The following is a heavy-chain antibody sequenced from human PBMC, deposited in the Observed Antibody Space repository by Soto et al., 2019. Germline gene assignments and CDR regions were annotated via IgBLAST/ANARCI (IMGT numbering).Heavy chain of an antibody. CDR3: ARVSQWLVPFAY. D-gene: IGHD6-19*01. J-gene: IGHJ4*02. Sequence: QVQLVQSGAEVKKPGASGKISCKASGYTFTSYYIHWVRPAPGQGLEWMGIIHPGGGTPGYAQKFQGRVTMTRDTSTSRVYMELSSLRSEDTAVYYCARVSQWLVPFAYWGQGTLVTVSS. V-gene: IGHV1-46*03. CDR2: IHPGGGTP. CDR1: GYTFTSYY.